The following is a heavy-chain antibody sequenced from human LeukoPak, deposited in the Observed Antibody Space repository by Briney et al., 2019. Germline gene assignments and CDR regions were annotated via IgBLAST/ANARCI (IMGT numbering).Heavy chain of an antibody. Sequence: GGSLRLSCAASGFTFSNYAMNWVRQAPGKGLEWVSKIGGSGDSIYYADSVKGRFTISRDNSKNTLYLQMNSLRVEDTAIYYCARFGRGSYGAAFDYWGQGTLVTVSS. CDR2: IGGSGDSI. D-gene: IGHD1-26*01. CDR1: GFTFSNYA. CDR3: ARFGRGSYGAAFDY. J-gene: IGHJ4*02. V-gene: IGHV3-23*01.